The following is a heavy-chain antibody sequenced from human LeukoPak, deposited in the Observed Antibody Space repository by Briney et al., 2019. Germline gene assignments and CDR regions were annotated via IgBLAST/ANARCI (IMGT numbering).Heavy chain of an antibody. CDR1: GFTFSSYG. V-gene: IGHV3-30*02. D-gene: IGHD1-20*01. CDR3: ANLFNWNDVDYMDV. CDR2: IRYDGSNK. Sequence: GGSLRLSCAASGFTFSSYGMHWVRQAPGKGLEWVAFIRYDGSNKYYADSVKGRFTISRDNSKNTLYLQMNSPRAEDTAVYYCANLFNWNDVDYMDVWGKGTTVTISS. J-gene: IGHJ6*03.